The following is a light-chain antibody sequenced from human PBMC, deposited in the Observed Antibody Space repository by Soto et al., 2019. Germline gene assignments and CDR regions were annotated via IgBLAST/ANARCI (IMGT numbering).Light chain of an antibody. CDR1: QSISSR. CDR3: QQYNSYSQT. V-gene: IGKV1-5*03. J-gene: IGKJ1*01. Sequence: DIQITQSPSTLSASVGDRVTITCRGRQSISSRLAWYQQTPGKAPKLLIYKASSLESGVPSRFSGSGSGTEFTLTISSLQPDDFATYYCQQYNSYSQTFGQGTKVE. CDR2: KAS.